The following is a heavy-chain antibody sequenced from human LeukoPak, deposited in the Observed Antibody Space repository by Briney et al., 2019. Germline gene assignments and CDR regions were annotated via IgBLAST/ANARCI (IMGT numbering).Heavy chain of an antibody. D-gene: IGHD3-10*01. CDR1: GGTFSSYA. V-gene: IGHV1-69*13. J-gene: IGHJ6*03. CDR2: IIPIFGTA. Sequence: SVKVSCKASGGTFSSYAISWVRQAPGQGLEWMGGIIPIFGTANYAQKFRGRVTITADESTSTAYMELSSLRSEDTAVYYCARVLTHYGSPYYMDVWGKGTTVTISS. CDR3: ARVLTHYGSPYYMDV.